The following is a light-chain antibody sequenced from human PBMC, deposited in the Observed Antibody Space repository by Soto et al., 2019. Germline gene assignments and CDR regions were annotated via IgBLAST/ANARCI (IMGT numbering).Light chain of an antibody. CDR2: YDS. CDR1: NIGSKS. CDR3: QVWDSSSEHPVV. V-gene: IGLV3-21*04. J-gene: IGLJ2*01. Sequence: SYELTQPPSGSVAPGKTARITCGGNNIGSKSVHWYQQKPGQAPVLVIYYDSDRPSGIPERFSGSNSGNTATLTISRVEAGDEADYYCQVWDSSSEHPVVFGGGTKLNVL.